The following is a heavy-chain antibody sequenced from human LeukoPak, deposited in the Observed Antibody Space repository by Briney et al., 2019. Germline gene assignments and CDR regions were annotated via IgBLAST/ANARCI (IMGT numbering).Heavy chain of an antibody. D-gene: IGHD3-22*01. V-gene: IGHV3-30*02. J-gene: IGHJ4*02. CDR1: GFTFSSYG. CDR3: AKIYYDSSGYPAYYFDY. Sequence: GGSLRLSCATSGFTFSSYGMHWVRQAPGKGLEWVTFIRYDGSNKYYADSVKGRFTISRDNSKNTLYLQMNSLRAEDTAVYYCAKIYYDSSGYPAYYFDYWGQGTLVPVSS. CDR2: IRYDGSNK.